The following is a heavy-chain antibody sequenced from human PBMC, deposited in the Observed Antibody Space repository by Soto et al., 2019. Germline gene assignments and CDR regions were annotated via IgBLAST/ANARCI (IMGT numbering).Heavy chain of an antibody. J-gene: IGHJ6*03. CDR2: ISSNGGST. Sequence: GGSLRLSWAASGFTFSSYAMHWVRQAPGKGLEYVSAISSNGGSTYYANSVKGRFTISRDNSKNTLYLQMGSLRAEDMAVYYCARGGYSSGWYYYYYYMDVWGKGTTVTVSS. D-gene: IGHD6-19*01. V-gene: IGHV3-64*01. CDR1: GFTFSSYA. CDR3: ARGGYSSGWYYYYYYMDV.